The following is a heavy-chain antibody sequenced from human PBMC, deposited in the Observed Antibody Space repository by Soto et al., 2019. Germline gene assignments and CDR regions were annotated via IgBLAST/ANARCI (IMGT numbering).Heavy chain of an antibody. J-gene: IGHJ4*02. Sequence: QLQLQESGPGLVKPSETLSLTCTVSGGSISSSSYYWGWIRQPPGKGLEWIGSIHYSGTTYYNPSLKSPVSISVDTSKNQFSLKLSSVTAADTAVYYCARLRWYAWDWGQGTLVTVSS. V-gene: IGHV4-39*01. D-gene: IGHD3-16*01. CDR3: ARLRWYAWD. CDR1: GGSISSSSYY. CDR2: IHYSGTT.